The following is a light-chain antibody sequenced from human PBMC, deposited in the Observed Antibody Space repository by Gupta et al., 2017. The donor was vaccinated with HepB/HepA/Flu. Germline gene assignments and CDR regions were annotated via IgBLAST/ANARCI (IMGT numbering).Light chain of an antibody. V-gene: IGKV1-39*01. CDR1: QSISSY. J-gene: IGKJ1*01. Sequence: DIQMTQSPSSLSASVGDRVTITCRASQSISSYLNWYQQKPGKAPKLLIYAASSLQSGVPSRFSGSGSRTDFTLTISSLQPEDFATYYCQQSYSTQGTFGQGTKVEIK. CDR3: QQSYSTQGT. CDR2: AAS.